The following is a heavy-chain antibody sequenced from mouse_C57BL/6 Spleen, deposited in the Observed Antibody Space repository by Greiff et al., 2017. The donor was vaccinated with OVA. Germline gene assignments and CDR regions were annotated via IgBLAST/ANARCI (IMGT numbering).Heavy chain of an antibody. J-gene: IGHJ1*03. D-gene: IGHD4-1*01. CDR3: TPWGHWYFDV. Sequence: QVQLVESGAELVRPGASVTLSCKASGYTFTDYEMHWVKQTPVHGLEWIGAIDPETGGTAYNQKFKGKAILTADKSSSTAYMELRSLTSEDSAVYYWTPWGHWYFDVWGTGTTVTVCS. CDR1: GYTFTDYE. V-gene: IGHV1-15*01. CDR2: IDPETGGT.